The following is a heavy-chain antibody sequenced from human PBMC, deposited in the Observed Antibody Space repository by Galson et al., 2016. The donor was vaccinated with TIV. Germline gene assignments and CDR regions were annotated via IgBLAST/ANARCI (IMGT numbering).Heavy chain of an antibody. J-gene: IGHJ3*02. CDR3: AKRRNYGGDALES. V-gene: IGHV3-23*01. Sequence: SLRLSCAASGFTFNNYAMLWVRQAPGKGLEWVSGISGSGGLTYIAESVKGRFAISRDNSRDTLYLQLNSLRAEDTAVYYCAKRRNYGGDALESWGQGTMVTVSS. CDR1: GFTFNNYA. CDR2: ISGSGGLT. D-gene: IGHD4-23*01.